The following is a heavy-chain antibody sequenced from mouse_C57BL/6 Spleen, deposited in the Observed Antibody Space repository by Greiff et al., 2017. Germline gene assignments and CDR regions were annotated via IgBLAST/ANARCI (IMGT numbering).Heavy chain of an antibody. CDR3: ARVGSSYLYYFDY. J-gene: IGHJ2*01. CDR1: GYSITSGYY. Sequence: ESGPGLVKPSQSLSLTCSVTGYSITSGYYWNWIRQFPGNKLEWMGYISYDGSNNYNPSLKNRISITRDTSKNQFFLKLNSVTTEDTATYYCARVGSSYLYYFDYWGQGTTLTVSS. V-gene: IGHV3-6*01. CDR2: ISYDGSN. D-gene: IGHD1-1*01.